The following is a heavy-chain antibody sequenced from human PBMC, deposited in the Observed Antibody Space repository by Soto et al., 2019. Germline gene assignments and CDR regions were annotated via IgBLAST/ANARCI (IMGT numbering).Heavy chain of an antibody. V-gene: IGHV3-74*01. Sequence: GGSLRLSCAASGFTFSSYWMHWVRQAPGKGLVWVSRINSDGSSTNYADSVRGRFTISRDNAKNTLYLQMNSLRAEDTAVYYCAKWTYAGSYSARPFDYWGQGT. J-gene: IGHJ4*02. CDR3: AKWTYAGSYSARPFDY. CDR2: INSDGSST. D-gene: IGHD1-26*01. CDR1: GFTFSSYW.